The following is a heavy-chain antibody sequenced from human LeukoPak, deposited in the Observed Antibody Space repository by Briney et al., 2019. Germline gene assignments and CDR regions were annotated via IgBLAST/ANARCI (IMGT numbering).Heavy chain of an antibody. CDR1: GFTFSSYS. J-gene: IGHJ4*02. V-gene: IGHV3-21*01. Sequence: PGRSLRLSCAASGFTFSSYSMNWVRQAPGKGLEWVSSISSSSSYIYYADSVKGRFTISRDNAKNSLYLQMNSLRAGDTAVYYCARVGVRYSSSATFDYWGQGTLVTVSS. D-gene: IGHD6-6*01. CDR2: ISSSSSYI. CDR3: ARVGVRYSSSATFDY.